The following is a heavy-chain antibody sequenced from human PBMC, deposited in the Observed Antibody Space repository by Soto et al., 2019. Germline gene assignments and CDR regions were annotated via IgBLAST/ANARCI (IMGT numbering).Heavy chain of an antibody. V-gene: IGHV3-53*01. J-gene: IGHJ4*02. CDR2: MHRGGTT. D-gene: IGHD5-18*01. CDR3: ARVNTTLVDHFDC. CDR1: GFSVSATS. Sequence: PGGSLRLSCVVSGFSVSATSIFWVRQATGKGLEWVSLMHRGGTTDNADSVKGRFTTSRDKSKNTLYLHMNGLRVEDTAVYYCARVNTTLVDHFDCWGQWTQATVSS.